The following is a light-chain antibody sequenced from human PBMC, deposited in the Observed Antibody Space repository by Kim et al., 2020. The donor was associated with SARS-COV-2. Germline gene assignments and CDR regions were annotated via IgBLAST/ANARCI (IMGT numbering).Light chain of an antibody. CDR3: YSAADNNLV. CDR2: KDS. V-gene: IGLV3-27*01. J-gene: IGLJ3*02. Sequence: SYELTQPSSVSVSPGQTARITCSGDVVAKKYARWFQQKPGQAPVLVIYKDSERPSGIPERFSGSSSGTTVTLTISGAQVDDEADYYCYSAADNNLVFGGGTQLTVL. CDR1: VVAKKY.